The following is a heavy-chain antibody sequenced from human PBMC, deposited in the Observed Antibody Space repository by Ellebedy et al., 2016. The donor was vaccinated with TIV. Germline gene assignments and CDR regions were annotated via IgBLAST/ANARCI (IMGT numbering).Heavy chain of an antibody. Sequence: GESLKISCAASGFTFSSYSMNWVRQAPGKGLEWVSYISSSSSTIYYADSVKGRFTISRDNAKNSLYLQMNSLRAEDTAVYYCASDILTGPGRGQRGAADYWGQGTLVTVSS. J-gene: IGHJ4*02. V-gene: IGHV3-48*04. CDR3: ASDILTGPGRGQRGAADY. D-gene: IGHD3-9*01. CDR1: GFTFSSYS. CDR2: ISSSSSTI.